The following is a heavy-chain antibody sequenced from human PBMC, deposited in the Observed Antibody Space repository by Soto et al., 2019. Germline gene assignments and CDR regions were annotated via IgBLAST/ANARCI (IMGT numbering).Heavy chain of an antibody. J-gene: IGHJ4*02. V-gene: IGHV3-30*18. CDR2: ISYDGSNK. CDR1: GFTFSSYG. Sequence: QVQLVESGGGVVQPGRSLRLSCAASGFTFSSYGMHWVRQAPGKGLEWVAVISYDGSNKYYADSVKGRFTISRDNSKNTLYLQMYSLRAEDTAVYYCAKDILTGSRGHFDYWGQGTLVTVSS. CDR3: AKDILTGSRGHFDY. D-gene: IGHD3-9*01.